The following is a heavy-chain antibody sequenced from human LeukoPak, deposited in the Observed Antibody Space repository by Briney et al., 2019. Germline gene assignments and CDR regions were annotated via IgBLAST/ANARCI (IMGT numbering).Heavy chain of an antibody. CDR2: VSTDGSNQ. CDR3: AKELAPYYQLHPD. V-gene: IGHV3-30-3*01. J-gene: IGHJ4*02. D-gene: IGHD2-2*01. Sequence: GRSLRLSCAASGFTFRSFAMHWVRQAPGKGLEWVAVVSTDGSNQYYADSVKGRFTISRDNSKNTLYLQMNSLRVEDTAVYYCAKELAPYYQLHPDWGQGTLVTVSS. CDR1: GFTFRSFA.